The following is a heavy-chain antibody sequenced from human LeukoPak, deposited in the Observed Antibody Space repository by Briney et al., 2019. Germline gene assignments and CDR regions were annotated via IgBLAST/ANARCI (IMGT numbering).Heavy chain of an antibody. V-gene: IGHV4-34*01. CDR2: INHSGST. CDR1: GGSFSGYY. D-gene: IGHD2-2*01. J-gene: IGHJ4*02. Sequence: SETLSLTCAVYGGSFSGYYWSWIRQPPGKGLEWIGEINHSGSTNYNPSLESRVTISVDTSKNQFSLKLSSVTAADTAVYYCATEGVVPAATFDYWGQGTLVTVSS. CDR3: ATEGVVPAATFDY.